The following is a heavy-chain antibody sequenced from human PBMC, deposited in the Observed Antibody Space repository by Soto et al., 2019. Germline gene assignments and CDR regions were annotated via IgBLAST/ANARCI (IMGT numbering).Heavy chain of an antibody. CDR2: ISGSGGST. V-gene: IGHV3-23*01. CDR3: AKRPNYDPRGNAFDI. CDR1: GFTFSSYA. D-gene: IGHD3-3*01. Sequence: PGGCLRLSCAASGFTFSSYAMSWVRQAPGKGLEWVSAISGSGGSTYYADSVKGRFTISRDNSKNTLYLQMNSLRAEDTAVYYCAKRPNYDPRGNAFDIWGQGTMVTVSS. J-gene: IGHJ3*02.